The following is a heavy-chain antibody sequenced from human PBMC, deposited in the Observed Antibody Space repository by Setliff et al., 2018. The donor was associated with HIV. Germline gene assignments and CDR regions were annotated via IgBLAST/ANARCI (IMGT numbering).Heavy chain of an antibody. J-gene: IGHJ5*02. CDR2: INPSGGRT. D-gene: IGHD6-19*01. Sequence: ASVKVSCKASGYTFTSYYMHWVRQAPGQGLEWMGIINPSGGRTTYTKKFQGRVTMTRDTSTNTLYLELSSLRSEDTAMYYCARDVGSVWHNWFDPWGQGTLVTVSS. CDR3: ARDVGSVWHNWFDP. V-gene: IGHV1-46*01. CDR1: GYTFTSYY.